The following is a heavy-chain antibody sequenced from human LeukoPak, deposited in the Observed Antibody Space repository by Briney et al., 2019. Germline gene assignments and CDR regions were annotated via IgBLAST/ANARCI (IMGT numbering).Heavy chain of an antibody. CDR2: ITTSSSYI. D-gene: IGHD6-13*01. CDR3: ARDPAAAGTVWFDP. V-gene: IGHV3-21*01. J-gene: IGHJ5*02. CDR1: GFTFSSYA. Sequence: KSGGSLRLSCAASGFTFSSYAMNWVRQAPGKGLEWVSSITTSSSYIYYADSVKGRFTISRDVAKNSLYLQMNSLRAEDTAVYYCARDPAAAGTVWFDPWGQGTLVTVSS.